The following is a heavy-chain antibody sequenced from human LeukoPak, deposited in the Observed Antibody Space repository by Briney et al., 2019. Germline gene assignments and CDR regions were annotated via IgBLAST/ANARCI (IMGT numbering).Heavy chain of an antibody. Sequence: GGSLRLSCAASGFTFSSYSKNWVRQAPGKGLEWVSSISSSSSYIYYADSVKGRFTISRDNAKNSLYLQMNSLRAEDTAVYYCARVLNYYGSGSYFGYWGQGTLVTVSS. J-gene: IGHJ4*02. CDR1: GFTFSSYS. CDR3: ARVLNYYGSGSYFGY. CDR2: ISSSSSYI. V-gene: IGHV3-21*01. D-gene: IGHD3-10*01.